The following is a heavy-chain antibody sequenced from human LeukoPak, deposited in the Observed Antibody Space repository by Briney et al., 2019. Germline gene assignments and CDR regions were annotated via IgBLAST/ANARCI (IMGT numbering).Heavy chain of an antibody. CDR1: GFSFSKYG. CDR2: ITSSGDKT. Sequence: GGSLRLSCAASGFSFSKYGMSWVRQTPGRGLEWISSITSSGDKTHYADSVKGRFTISRDNSKNTLYLQMNSLRAEDTAVYYCAKVRGITMIVVAEYYFDYWGQGTLVTVSS. CDR3: AKVRGITMIVVAEYYFDY. J-gene: IGHJ4*02. V-gene: IGHV3-23*01. D-gene: IGHD3-22*01.